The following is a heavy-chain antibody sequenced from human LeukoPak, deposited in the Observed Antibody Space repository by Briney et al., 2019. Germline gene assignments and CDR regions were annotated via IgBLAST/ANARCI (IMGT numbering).Heavy chain of an antibody. CDR2: ISAYNGNT. D-gene: IGHD1-20*01. CDR1: GYTFTSYG. Sequence: ASVKVSCKASGYTFTSYGISWVRQAPGQGLEWMGWISAYNGNTNYAQKLQGRVTMTTDTSTSTAYMELRSLRSEDTAMYYCARDFIDGYNSASRWDYWGQGTLVTVSS. CDR3: ARDFIDGYNSASRWDY. J-gene: IGHJ4*02. V-gene: IGHV1-18*01.